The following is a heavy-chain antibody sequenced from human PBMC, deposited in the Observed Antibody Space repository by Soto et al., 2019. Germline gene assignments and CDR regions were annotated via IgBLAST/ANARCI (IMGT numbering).Heavy chain of an antibody. CDR2: IRSKANNYAT. CDR1: GFTFSGSA. Sequence: EVQLVESGGGLVQPGGSLKLSCAASGFTFSGSAVHWVRQASGKGLEWVGRIRSKANNYATTYAVSVQCRFTTFRDDLKTTAYLQMNSLKPEDTAVNNCTNPQVYYGMEVWGQATTVTGSS. V-gene: IGHV3-73*02. J-gene: IGHJ6*02. CDR3: TNPQVYYGMEV.